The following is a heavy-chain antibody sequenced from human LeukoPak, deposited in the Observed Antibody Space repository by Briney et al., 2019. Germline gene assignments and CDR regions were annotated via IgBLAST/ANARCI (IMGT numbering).Heavy chain of an antibody. Sequence: SETLSLTCTVSGGSISSSSYYWGWIRQPPGKGLEWIGSIYYSGSTYYNPSLKSRVTISVDTSKNQSSLKLSSVTAADTAVYYCARLSLGAGMFDWLSTSDYWGQGTLVTVSS. D-gene: IGHD3-9*01. CDR2: IYYSGST. V-gene: IGHV4-39*01. J-gene: IGHJ4*02. CDR3: ARLSLGAGMFDWLSTSDY. CDR1: GGSISSSSYY.